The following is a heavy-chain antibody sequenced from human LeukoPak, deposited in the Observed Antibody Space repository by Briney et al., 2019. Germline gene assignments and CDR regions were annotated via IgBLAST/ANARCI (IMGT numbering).Heavy chain of an antibody. CDR3: ARVGYYDSSDY. J-gene: IGHJ4*02. CDR2: IYHTGSF. CDR1: GGSISRGDYY. V-gene: IGHV4-30-4*01. D-gene: IGHD3-22*01. Sequence: SETLSLTCTVSGGSISRGDYYWSWIRQPPGKGLEWIGFIYHTGSFHYNPSLKSRVTISVDTSKNQFSLNLRSVTAADTAAYYCARVGYYDSSDYWGQGTLVTVSS.